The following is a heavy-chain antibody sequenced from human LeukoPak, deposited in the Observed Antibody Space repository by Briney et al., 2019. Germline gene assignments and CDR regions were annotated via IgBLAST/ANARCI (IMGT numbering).Heavy chain of an antibody. J-gene: IGHJ4*02. V-gene: IGHV3-21*01. CDR3: ARGPRGTMVRGVITPLDY. CDR1: GFTFSSYS. D-gene: IGHD3-10*01. Sequence: GGSLRLSCAASGFTFSSYSINWVRQAPGKGLEWVSSISSTSSYIYYADSVKGRFTISRDNAKNSLYLQMNSLRAEDTAVYYCARGPRGTMVRGVITPLDYWGQGTLVTVPS. CDR2: ISSTSSYI.